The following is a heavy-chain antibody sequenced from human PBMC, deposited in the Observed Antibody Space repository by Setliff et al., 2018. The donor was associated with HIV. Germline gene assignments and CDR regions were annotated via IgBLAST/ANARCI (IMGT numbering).Heavy chain of an antibody. D-gene: IGHD6-6*01. CDR1: GYRFTAGY. J-gene: IGHJ1*01. V-gene: IGHV1-46*01. Sequence: ASVKVSCKPSGYRFTAGYIHWVRQAPGQGLEWMGRIIPSDESTIFAQKFQGRLTMTRDTSTSTMYMELSSLRSEDTAVYYCARDPAPSSSASYFQHWGQGTPVTVSS. CDR3: ARDPAPSSSASYFQH. CDR2: IIPSDEST.